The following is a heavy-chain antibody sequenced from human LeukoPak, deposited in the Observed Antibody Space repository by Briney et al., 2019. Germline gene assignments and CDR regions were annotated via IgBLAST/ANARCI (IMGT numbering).Heavy chain of an antibody. CDR2: ISTSSDYI. CDR3: ARTTYCSGGTCYWYFDY. J-gene: IGHJ4*02. V-gene: IGHV3-21*01. CDR1: RFTFSTYN. D-gene: IGHD2-15*01. Sequence: PGGSLRLSCAASRFTFSTYNMNWVRQAPGKGLEWVSSISTSSDYIYYADSVKGRFTISRDNAKNSLFLQMNSLRAEDTAVYYCARTTYCSGGTCYWYFDYWGQGTLVTVSS.